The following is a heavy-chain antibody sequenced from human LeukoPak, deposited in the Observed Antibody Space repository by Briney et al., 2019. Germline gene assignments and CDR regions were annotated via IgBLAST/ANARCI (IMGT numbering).Heavy chain of an antibody. CDR1: GYTFTSYA. Sequence: GASVKVSCKASGYTFTSYAMHWVRQAPGRRLEWMGWINAGNGNTKYSQEFQGRVTITRDTSASTAYMELSSLRSEDMAVYYCARELAEGYCSGGSCYRARWFDPWGQGTLVTVSS. V-gene: IGHV1-3*03. CDR2: INAGNGNT. J-gene: IGHJ5*02. D-gene: IGHD2-15*01. CDR3: ARELAEGYCSGGSCYRARWFDP.